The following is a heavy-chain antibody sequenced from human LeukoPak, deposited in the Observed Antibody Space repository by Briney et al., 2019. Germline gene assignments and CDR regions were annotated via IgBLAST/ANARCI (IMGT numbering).Heavy chain of an antibody. CDR1: GGTFSSYA. Sequence: SVKVSCKASGGTFSSYAISWVRQAPGQGLEWMGGIIPIFGTANYAQKFQGRVTITADKSTSTAYMELSSLRSEDTAVYYCASSDPRYCSSASCYGWFDPWGQGTLVTVSS. CDR2: IIPIFGTA. J-gene: IGHJ5*02. D-gene: IGHD2-2*01. V-gene: IGHV1-69*06. CDR3: ASSDPRYCSSASCYGWFDP.